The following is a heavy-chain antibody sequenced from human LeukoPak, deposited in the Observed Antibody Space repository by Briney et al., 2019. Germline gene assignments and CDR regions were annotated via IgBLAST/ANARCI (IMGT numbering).Heavy chain of an antibody. CDR1: GFTFSTYW. J-gene: IGHJ4*02. CDR3: AREGSGTFAY. Sequence: GGSLRLSCGASGFTFSTYWMHWVRHAPGKGLVWVSGINGDGSGTSNADSVKGRFTISRDNAKNTLSLQMNSLRAEDTAVYYCAREGSGTFAYWGQGTLVTVSS. D-gene: IGHD6-25*01. V-gene: IGHV3-74*01. CDR2: INGDGSGT.